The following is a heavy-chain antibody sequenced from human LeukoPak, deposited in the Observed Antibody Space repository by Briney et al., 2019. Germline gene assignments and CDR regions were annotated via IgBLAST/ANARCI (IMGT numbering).Heavy chain of an antibody. Sequence: PGGSLRLSCATSGFPFSDFSMSWVRQAPGKGLEWISTTNSGGATTDYAESVKGRFTISRDNSKNILYLQMSSLRVEDTAMYYCAKQSYARSLGEGGPGTLVTVSP. V-gene: IGHV3-23*01. CDR1: GFPFSDFS. CDR3: AKQSYARSLGE. J-gene: IGHJ4*02. CDR2: TNSGGATT. D-gene: IGHD2-8*01.